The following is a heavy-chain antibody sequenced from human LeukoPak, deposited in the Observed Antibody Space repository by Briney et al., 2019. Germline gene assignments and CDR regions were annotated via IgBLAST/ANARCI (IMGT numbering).Heavy chain of an antibody. CDR3: ARDKDYYGMDV. CDR2: IYYSGST. Sequence: PSETLFLTCTVSGGSISSYYWSWIRQPPGKGLEWIGYIYYSGSTNYNPSLKSRVTISVDTSKNQFSLKLSSVTAADTAVYYCARDKDYYGMDVWGQGTTVTVSS. V-gene: IGHV4-59*12. CDR1: GGSISSYY. J-gene: IGHJ6*02.